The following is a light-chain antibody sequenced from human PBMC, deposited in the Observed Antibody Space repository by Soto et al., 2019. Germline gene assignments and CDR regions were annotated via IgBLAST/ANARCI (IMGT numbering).Light chain of an antibody. Sequence: EIVLTQSPATLSVSPGERATLSCRASQSVASYLAWYHQKPGQAPRLLIYGASTRATGVPARFSGSGSGTEFTLTISRLQSEDFAVYYCQQYNDWPLLTFGGGTKVEIK. J-gene: IGKJ4*01. CDR2: GAS. CDR3: QQYNDWPLLT. V-gene: IGKV3-15*01. CDR1: QSVASY.